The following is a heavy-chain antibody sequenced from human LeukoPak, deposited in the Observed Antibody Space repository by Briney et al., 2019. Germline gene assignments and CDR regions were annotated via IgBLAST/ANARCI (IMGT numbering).Heavy chain of an antibody. J-gene: IGHJ3*02. V-gene: IGHV4-30-4*01. CDR3: ASSAPDYHDAFDI. Sequence: SQTLSLTCTVSGGSISSGDYYWSWIRQPPGKGLEWIGYIYYSGSTYYNPSLKSRVTISVDTSKNQFSLKLSSVTAADTAVYYCASSAPDYHDAFDIWGQGTMVTVSS. CDR2: IYYSGST. CDR1: GGSISSGDYY. D-gene: IGHD4-11*01.